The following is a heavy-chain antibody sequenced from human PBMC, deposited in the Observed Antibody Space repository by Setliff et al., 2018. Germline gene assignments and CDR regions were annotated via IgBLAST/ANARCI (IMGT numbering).Heavy chain of an antibody. CDR3: ARARWWPLLDYYMDV. D-gene: IGHD2-8*02. Sequence: ASVKVSCKASGYTFTSYYIHCVRQAPGQGLEWMGVINPKNGGATYPQNLQGRVTMTRDTSMSTAYMELRSLRSDDTAVYYCARARWWPLLDYYMDVWGKGTTVTVS. V-gene: IGHV1-2*02. J-gene: IGHJ6*03. CDR1: GYTFTSYY. CDR2: INPKNGGA.